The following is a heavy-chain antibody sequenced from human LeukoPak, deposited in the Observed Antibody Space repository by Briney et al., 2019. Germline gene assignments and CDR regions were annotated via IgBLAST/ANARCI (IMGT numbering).Heavy chain of an antibody. J-gene: IGHJ5*02. CDR2: ISYDGSNK. Sequence: GRSLRLSCAASGFTFSSYAMHWVRQAPGKGLEWVAVISYDGSNKYYADSVKGRFTISRDNSKNTLYLQMNSLRAEDTAVYYCARDGYYYAEEFDPWGPGTLVTVSS. CDR1: GFTFSSYA. V-gene: IGHV3-30*04. D-gene: IGHD3-10*01. CDR3: ARDGYYYAEEFDP.